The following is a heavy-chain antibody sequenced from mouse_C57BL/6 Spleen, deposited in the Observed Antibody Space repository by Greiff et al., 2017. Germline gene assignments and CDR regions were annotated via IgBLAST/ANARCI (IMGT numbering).Heavy chain of an antibody. CDR2: IYPGDGDT. V-gene: IGHV1-82*01. CDR1: CYAFSSSW. D-gene: IGHD3-2*01. Sequence: VKLQESGPELVKPGASVQISCKASCYAFSSSWMNWVKQRPGTGLEWIGRIYPGDGDTNYNGKFKGKATLTADKSSSTAYMQLSSLTSEDSAVYFCARDSSYAMDYWGQGTSVTVSS. CDR3: ARDSSYAMDY. J-gene: IGHJ4*01.